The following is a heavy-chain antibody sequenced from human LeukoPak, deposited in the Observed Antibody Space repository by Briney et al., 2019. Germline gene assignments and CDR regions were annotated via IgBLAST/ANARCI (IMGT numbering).Heavy chain of an antibody. D-gene: IGHD3-16*02. CDR1: GGSISSGSYY. Sequence: SETLSLTCTVSGGSISSGSYYWSWIRQPAGKGLEWIGRIEASGSINYNPTLKSRVTISVDRSKNQFSLKLSSVTAADTAVYYCARDGAYYDYVWGSYRYSRVDYWGQGTLVTVSS. J-gene: IGHJ4*02. CDR3: ARDGAYYDYVWGSYRYSRVDY. V-gene: IGHV4-61*02. CDR2: IEASGSI.